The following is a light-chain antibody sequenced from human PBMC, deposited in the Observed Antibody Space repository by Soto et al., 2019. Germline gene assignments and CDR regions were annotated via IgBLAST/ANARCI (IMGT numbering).Light chain of an antibody. J-gene: IGKJ5*01. Sequence: EIQVTQSPSSVSASVGDRVTISCQASQGISRSLAWYQQKPGKAPKFLIYAASSLQSGVPSRFSGSGFGTDFTLTISSLQPEDSAIYYCQQDDTCPMTFGQGTRLEIK. V-gene: IGKV1D-12*01. CDR1: QGISRS. CDR3: QQDDTCPMT. CDR2: AAS.